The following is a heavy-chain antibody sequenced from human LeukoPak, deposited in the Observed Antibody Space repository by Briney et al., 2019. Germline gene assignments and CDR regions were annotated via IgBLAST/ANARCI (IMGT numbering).Heavy chain of an antibody. CDR2: ISAYNGNT. Sequence: ASVKVSCKASGYTFTSYGISWVRQAPGQGLEWMGWISAYNGNTNYAQKLQGRVTMTTDTSTSTACMELRSLRSDDTAVYYCARSDSVDIVVVPAAMPFDYWGQGTLVTVSS. V-gene: IGHV1-18*04. CDR1: GYTFTSYG. CDR3: ARSDSVDIVVVPAAMPFDY. D-gene: IGHD2-2*03. J-gene: IGHJ4*02.